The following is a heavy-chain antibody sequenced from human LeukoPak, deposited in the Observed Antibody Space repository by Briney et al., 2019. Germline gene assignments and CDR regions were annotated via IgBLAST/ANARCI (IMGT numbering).Heavy chain of an antibody. CDR1: GYIFSNYW. CDR2: IYPGDSAT. D-gene: IGHD5-24*01. J-gene: IGHJ4*02. V-gene: IGHV5-51*01. Sequence: GESLKISCKASGYIFSNYWIGWARQMPGKGLEWMGIIYPGDSATRYSPSFQGQVTISADKSFSTAYLQWSSLKASDTAMYYCARDGRNGYNYDYWGQGTLVTVSS. CDR3: ARDGRNGYNYDY.